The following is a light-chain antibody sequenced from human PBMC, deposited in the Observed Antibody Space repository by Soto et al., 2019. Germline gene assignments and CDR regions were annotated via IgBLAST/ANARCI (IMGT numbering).Light chain of an antibody. CDR1: QTVSIN. J-gene: IGKJ4*01. Sequence: DIVMTQSPATLSVSPGERATLSCRASQTVSINLAWYQCKPGQAPRLLIYRASSRATGIPARFSGSGSGTEFTLTINSLQSEDVAVYYCQQYKNWPPHTFGGGTKVEIK. CDR2: RAS. V-gene: IGKV3-15*01. CDR3: QQYKNWPPHT.